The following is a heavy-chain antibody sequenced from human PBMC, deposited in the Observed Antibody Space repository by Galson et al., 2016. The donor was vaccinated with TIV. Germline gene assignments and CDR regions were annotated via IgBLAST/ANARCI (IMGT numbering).Heavy chain of an antibody. CDR1: RFSFHTYW. D-gene: IGHD2-2*01. V-gene: IGHV3-7*01. J-gene: IGHJ5*02. CDR3: ARMLFDIVQAPDATPTGYFDP. CDR2: INDGGSEK. Sequence: SLRLSCAASRFSFHTYWMSWLRQAPGKGLEWVASINDGGSEKDYVDSVKGRFTISRDNAQTSLYLQMDSLRAEDTAVYYCARMLFDIVQAPDATPTGYFDPWGQGTLVTVSS.